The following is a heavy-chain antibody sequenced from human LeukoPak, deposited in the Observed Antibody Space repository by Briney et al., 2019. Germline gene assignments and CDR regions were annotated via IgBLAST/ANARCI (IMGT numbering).Heavy chain of an antibody. CDR3: ARASRNRNLARGVIIVDQVSFDY. Sequence: SETLSLTCTVSGGSISSYYWSWIRQPPGKGLEWLGYIYYSGSTNYNPSLKSRVTISVDTSKNQFSLKLSSVTAADTAVYYCARASRNRNLARGVIIVDQVSFDYWGQGTLVTVSS. CDR1: GGSISSYY. V-gene: IGHV4-59*01. D-gene: IGHD3-10*01. CDR2: IYYSGST. J-gene: IGHJ4*02.